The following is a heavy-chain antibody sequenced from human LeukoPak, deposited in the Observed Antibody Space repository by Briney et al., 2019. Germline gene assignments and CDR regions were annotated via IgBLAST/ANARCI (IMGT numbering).Heavy chain of an antibody. CDR1: GFAFSNYA. CDR3: AKDKMAYSTSSWDY. CDR2: ISYDGGTK. Sequence: VGSLRLSCAASGFAFSNYAMHWVRQAPGKGLEWGAVISYDGGTKYYADSVKGRFTISRDNSKNTLYLQMNSLRAEDTAVYYCAKDKMAYSTSSWDYWGQGTLVTVSS. J-gene: IGHJ4*02. D-gene: IGHD6-6*01. V-gene: IGHV3-30*18.